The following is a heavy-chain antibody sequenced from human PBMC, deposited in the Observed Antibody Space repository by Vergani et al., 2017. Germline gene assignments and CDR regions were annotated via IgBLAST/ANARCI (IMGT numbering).Heavy chain of an antibody. CDR3: AGMGVYYEGDAFRIGYFDS. D-gene: IGHD3-16*01. Sequence: QVQLQESGPGLVKPSQTLSLTCSVSGGSISSGVYYWNWLRQHPGKGLEWIGYIYSTGRTHYNPSLRRRFNMSVDTSKNQFSLKLNSVTAADTAMYYCAGMGVYYEGDAFRIGYFDSWGPGILVTVSS. CDR2: IYSTGRT. J-gene: IGHJ4*02. V-gene: IGHV4-31*03. CDR1: GGSISSGVYY.